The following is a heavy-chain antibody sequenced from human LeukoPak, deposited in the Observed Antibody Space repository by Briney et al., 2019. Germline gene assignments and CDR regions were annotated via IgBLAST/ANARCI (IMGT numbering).Heavy chain of an antibody. CDR2: IYIGGST. V-gene: IGHV4-4*07. D-gene: IGHD1-14*01. Sequence: SETLSLTCTVSGGSISSHYWSWVRQPAGKGLEWIGRIYIGGSTTYSPSLKSRLTLSLDTSKNQFSLNLSSVTAADTAVYYCARDSGLTTGPFDIWGQGTMVTVSS. CDR1: GGSISSHY. J-gene: IGHJ3*02. CDR3: ARDSGLTTGPFDI.